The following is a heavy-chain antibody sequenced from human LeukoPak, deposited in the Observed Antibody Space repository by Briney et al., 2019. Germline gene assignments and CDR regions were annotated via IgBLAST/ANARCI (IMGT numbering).Heavy chain of an antibody. Sequence: GGSLRLSCAASGFTFSNYWTHWVRHAAGKGLVWVSRINSDGSSTSYADSVKGRFTISRDNAKNTLYLQMNSLGAEDTAVYYCARDRYYGSYGMDVWGQGTTVTVSS. CDR3: ARDRYYGSYGMDV. CDR1: GFTFSNYW. D-gene: IGHD3-10*01. CDR2: INSDGSST. J-gene: IGHJ6*02. V-gene: IGHV3-74*01.